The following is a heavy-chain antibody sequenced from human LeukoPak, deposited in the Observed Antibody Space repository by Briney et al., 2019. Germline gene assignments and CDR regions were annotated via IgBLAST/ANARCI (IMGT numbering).Heavy chain of an antibody. CDR3: ARGDYCSGGSCYFGAIDY. CDR2: IYHSGST. Sequence: SETLSLTCAVSGGSISSGGYSWSWIRQPPGKGLEWIGYIYHSGSTYYNPSLKSRVTISVDRSKNQFSLKLSSVTAADTAVYYCARGDYCSGGSCYFGAIDYWGQGTLVTVSS. CDR1: GGSISSGGYS. V-gene: IGHV4-30-2*01. J-gene: IGHJ4*02. D-gene: IGHD2-15*01.